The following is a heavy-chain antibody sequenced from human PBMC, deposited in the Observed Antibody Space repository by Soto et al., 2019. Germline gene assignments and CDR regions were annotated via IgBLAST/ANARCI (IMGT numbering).Heavy chain of an antibody. CDR3: ARKRRDSSSWYNWFDP. J-gene: IGHJ5*02. CDR1: GYTFTSYD. Sequence: ASVKVSCKASGYTFTSYDINWVRQATGQGLEGMGWMNPNSGNTGSAQKFQGRVTMTRNTSISTAYMELTSLRPEDTAVYYCARKRRDSSSWYNWFDPWGQGTLVTVSS. V-gene: IGHV1-8*01. D-gene: IGHD6-13*01. CDR2: MNPNSGNT.